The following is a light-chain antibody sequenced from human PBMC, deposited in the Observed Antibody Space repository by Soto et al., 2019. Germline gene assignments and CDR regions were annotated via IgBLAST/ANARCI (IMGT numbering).Light chain of an antibody. J-gene: IGKJ1*01. V-gene: IGKV1-5*01. Sequence: DIHVTQSPSTLSASVGDRVTITCRASQNINTLLAWYQQKPGKAPQLLIYDASTLESGVPSRFSGSGSGTEYTLSISSLQPDDFATYYCPQHYIHWTFGQGTKVDIK. CDR3: PQHYIHWT. CDR1: QNINTL. CDR2: DAS.